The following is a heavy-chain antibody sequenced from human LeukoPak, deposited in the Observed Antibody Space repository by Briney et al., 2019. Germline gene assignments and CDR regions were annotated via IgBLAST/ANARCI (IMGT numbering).Heavy chain of an antibody. D-gene: IGHD3-22*01. CDR2: INPNSGGT. Sequence: ASVKVSCKASGYTFTGYYMHWVRQAPGQGLEWMGRINPNSGGTNYAQKFQGRVTMTRDTSISTAYMELSRLRSDDTAVYYCAKDDSSGYYHAPFDYWGQGTLVTVSS. V-gene: IGHV1-2*06. CDR1: GYTFTGYY. J-gene: IGHJ4*02. CDR3: AKDDSSGYYHAPFDY.